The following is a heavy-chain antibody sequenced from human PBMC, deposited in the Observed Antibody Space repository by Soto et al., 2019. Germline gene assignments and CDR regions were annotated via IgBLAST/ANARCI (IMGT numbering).Heavy chain of an antibody. CDR1: GGTFSSYA. D-gene: IGHD2-2*01. V-gene: IGHV1-69*13. CDR2: IIPIFGTA. CDR3: ARGVVPAATGRYYYYYGMDV. J-gene: IGHJ6*02. Sequence: ASVKVSCKASGGTFSSYAISWVRQAPGQGLEWMGGIIPIFGTANYAQKFQGRVTITADESTSTAYMELSSLRSEDTAVYYCARGVVPAATGRYYYYYGMDVWGQGTTVTVSS.